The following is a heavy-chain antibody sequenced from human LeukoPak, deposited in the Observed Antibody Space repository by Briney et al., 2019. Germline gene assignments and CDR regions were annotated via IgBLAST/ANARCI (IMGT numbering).Heavy chain of an antibody. CDR3: ARIKASGYYYYYGMDV. CDR1: GYTFTSYA. V-gene: IGHV7-4-1*02. CDR2: INTNTGNP. D-gene: IGHD3-3*01. J-gene: IGHJ6*02. Sequence: ASVKVSCKASGYTFTSYAMNWVRQAPGQGLEWMGWINTNTGNPTYAQGFTGRFVFSLDTSVSTAYLQISSLEAEDTAVYYCARIKASGYYYYYGMDVWGQGTTVTVSS.